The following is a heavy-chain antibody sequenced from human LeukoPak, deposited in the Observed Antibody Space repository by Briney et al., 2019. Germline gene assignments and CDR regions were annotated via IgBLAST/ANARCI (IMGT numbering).Heavy chain of an antibody. D-gene: IGHD3-22*01. J-gene: IGHJ4*02. CDR2: IYTRGST. CDR3: ARAQYYYDSSGYYLYYFDY. Sequence: PSQTLSLTRTVSGGSISSGSYYWSWIRQPAGKGLEWIGRIYTRGSTNYNPSLKSRVTISVDTSKNQFSLKLSSVTAADTAVYYCARAQYYYDSSGYYLYYFDYWGQGTLVTVSS. V-gene: IGHV4-61*02. CDR1: GGSISSGSYY.